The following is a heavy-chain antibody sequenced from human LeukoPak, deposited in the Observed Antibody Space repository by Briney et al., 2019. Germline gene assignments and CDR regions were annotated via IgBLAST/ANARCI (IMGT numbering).Heavy chain of an antibody. CDR2: IRSDGSNK. CDR1: GFTFSTYG. D-gene: IGHD6-19*01. V-gene: IGHV3-30*02. J-gene: IGHJ4*02. Sequence: GGSLRLSCAASGFTFSTYGMHWVRQAPGKGLEWVTHIRSDGSNKYYADSVKGRFTVSRDYSENTLYLQMNSLKAEDTAVYYCAREVGWGAFDYWGQGTLVTVSS. CDR3: AREVGWGAFDY.